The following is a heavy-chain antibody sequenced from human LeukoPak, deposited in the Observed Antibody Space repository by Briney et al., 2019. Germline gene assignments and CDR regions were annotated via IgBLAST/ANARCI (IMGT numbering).Heavy chain of an antibody. CDR3: ARTYYGSGGSNSYYYYGMDV. CDR1: GYTFTGYY. Sequence: SVKVSFKASGYTFTGYYMHWVRQAPGQGLEWMGGIIPISGTANYAQKFQDRVTITADESTITAYMELSSLKFEDTAVYYCARTYYGSGGSNSYYYYGMDVWGQGTSVTVSS. J-gene: IGHJ6*02. CDR2: IIPISGTA. D-gene: IGHD3-10*01. V-gene: IGHV1-69*13.